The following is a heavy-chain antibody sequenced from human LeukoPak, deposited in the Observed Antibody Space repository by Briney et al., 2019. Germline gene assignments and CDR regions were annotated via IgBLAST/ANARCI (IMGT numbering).Heavy chain of an antibody. D-gene: IGHD5-24*01. V-gene: IGHV1-46*01. CDR2: INPSGGST. CDR1: GYTFTSYY. J-gene: IGHJ4*02. CDR3: ARVAWDGYSFGY. Sequence: ASVKVSCKASGYTFTSYYMHWVRQAPGQGLEWIGIINPSGGSTSYAQKFQGRVTMTRDTSTSTVYMELSSLRSEDTAVYYCARVAWDGYSFGYWGQGTLVTVSS.